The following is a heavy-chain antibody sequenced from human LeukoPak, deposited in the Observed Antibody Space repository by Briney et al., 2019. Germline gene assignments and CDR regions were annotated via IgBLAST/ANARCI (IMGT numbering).Heavy chain of an antibody. CDR2: IYSGGST. CDR1: GFTVSSNY. D-gene: IGHD6-13*01. V-gene: IGHV3-53*01. J-gene: IGHJ4*02. CDR3: AAGSSSLSRIDS. Sequence: PGGSVRLSCAPSGFTVSSNYMSWVRQAPGKGLEGVSVIYSGGSTYYADSVKGRFTISRDNSKNTLYLQMNSLRAEDTAVYYCAAGSSSLSRIDSWGRGTLVTLS.